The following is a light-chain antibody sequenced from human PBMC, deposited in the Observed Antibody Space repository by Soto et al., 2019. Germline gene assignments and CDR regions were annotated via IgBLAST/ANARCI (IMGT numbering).Light chain of an antibody. V-gene: IGKV1-39*01. CDR3: QQSYNSPQT. CDR2: AAS. J-gene: IGKJ1*01. Sequence: DIQMTQSPSSLSASVGDEATITCRASQTIMTYLNWYQLKPGKPPRLLIYAASSLQSGVPSRFSGSGSGTDFTLTISSLQPEDFATYSCQQSYNSPQTFGQGTKVDIK. CDR1: QTIMTY.